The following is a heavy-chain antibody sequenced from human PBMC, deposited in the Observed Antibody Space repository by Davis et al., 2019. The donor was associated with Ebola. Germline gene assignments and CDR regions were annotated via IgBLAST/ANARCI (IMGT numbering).Heavy chain of an antibody. CDR1: GFTFSSYS. V-gene: IGHV3-48*04. D-gene: IGHD4-17*01. CDR2: ISSSSSTI. J-gene: IGHJ4*02. Sequence: GGSLRLSCAASGFTFSSYSMNWVRQAPGKGLEWVSYISSSSSTIYYADSVKGRFPVSRDNAKNSLFLQMNSLRAEDTAVYYCARGYGDPKFDYWGQGTLVTVSS. CDR3: ARGYGDPKFDY.